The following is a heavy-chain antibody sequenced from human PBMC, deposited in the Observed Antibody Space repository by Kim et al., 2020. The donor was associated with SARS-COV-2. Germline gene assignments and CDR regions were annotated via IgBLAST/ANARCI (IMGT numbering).Heavy chain of an antibody. CDR2: IYSGGST. D-gene: IGHD5-12*01. CDR3: ARDPESVDRRSSDDAFDI. CDR1: GFTVSSNY. V-gene: IGHV3-53*01. J-gene: IGHJ3*02. Sequence: GGSLRLSCAASGFTVSSNYMSWVRQAPGKGLEWVSVIYSGGSTYYADSVKGRFTISRDNSKNTLYLQMNSLRAEDTAVYYCARDPESVDRRSSDDAFDIWGQGTMVTVSS.